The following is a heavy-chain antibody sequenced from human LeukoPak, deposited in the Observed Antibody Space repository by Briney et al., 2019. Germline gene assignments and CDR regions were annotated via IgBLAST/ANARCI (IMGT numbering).Heavy chain of an antibody. CDR3: AREGGHGSGSYYPKQPFDY. CDR1: GFTFSSYW. CDR2: IKQDGSEK. D-gene: IGHD3-10*01. V-gene: IGHV3-7*01. Sequence: PGGSLRLSCAASGFTFSSYWMSWVRQAPGKGLEWVANIKQDGSEKYYVDSVKGRFTISRDNAKNSLYLQMNSLRAEDTAVYYCAREGGHGSGSYYPKQPFDYWGQGTLVTVSS. J-gene: IGHJ4*02.